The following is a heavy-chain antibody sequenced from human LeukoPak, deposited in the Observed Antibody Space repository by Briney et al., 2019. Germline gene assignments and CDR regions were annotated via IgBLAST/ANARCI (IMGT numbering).Heavy chain of an antibody. D-gene: IGHD3-22*01. CDR3: ARDTDSSGSIAY. CDR2: ISYDGSKK. CDR1: GFTFSTYA. V-gene: IGHV3-30-3*01. J-gene: IGHJ4*02. Sequence: GRSLRLSCAASGFTFSTYAMHWVRQAPGKGLEWVAVISYDGSKKYCADSVRGRFTISRDNSKNTLYLQMNSLRAEDRAVYYCARDTDSSGSIAYWGQGTLVTVSS.